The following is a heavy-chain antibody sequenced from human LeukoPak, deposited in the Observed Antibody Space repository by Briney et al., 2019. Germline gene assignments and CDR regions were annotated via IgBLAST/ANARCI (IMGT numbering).Heavy chain of an antibody. V-gene: IGHV3-48*03. CDR2: ISSSGSTI. D-gene: IGHD2-15*01. CDR1: GFTFSSYE. J-gene: IGHJ6*03. Sequence: PGGSLRLSCAASGFTFSSYEMNWVRQAPGKGLEWVSYISSSGSTIYYADSVKGRFTISRDNAKNSLYLQMNSLGAEDTAVYYCAGTLGYCSGGSCYDYYYYYMDVWGKGTTVTVSS. CDR3: AGTLGYCSGGSCYDYYYYYMDV.